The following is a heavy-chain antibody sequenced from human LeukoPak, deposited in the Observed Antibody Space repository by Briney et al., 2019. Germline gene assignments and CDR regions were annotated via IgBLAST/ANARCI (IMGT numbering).Heavy chain of an antibody. CDR2: IYSGGST. D-gene: IGHD6-13*01. Sequence: GGSLRLSCAASGFTVSSNYMSWVRQAPGKGLEWVSVIYSGGSTYYADSVKGRFTISRDNPKNTLYLQMNSLRAEDTAVYYCARGPYSSSWYLSIGFDYWGQGTLVTVSS. CDR3: ARGPYSSSWYLSIGFDY. J-gene: IGHJ4*02. CDR1: GFTVSSNY. V-gene: IGHV3-53*01.